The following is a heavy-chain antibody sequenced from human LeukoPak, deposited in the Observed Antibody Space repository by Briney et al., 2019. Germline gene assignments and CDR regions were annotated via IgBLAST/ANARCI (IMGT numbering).Heavy chain of an antibody. J-gene: IGHJ3*02. D-gene: IGHD3-22*01. Sequence: SVKVSCKASGGTFSSYAISRVRQAPGQGLEWMGGIIPIFGTANYAQKFQGRVTITADESTSTACMELSSLRSEDTAVYYCARDRRDYYDSSGYYYYAFDIWGQGTMVTVSS. CDR2: IIPIFGTA. V-gene: IGHV1-69*13. CDR1: GGTFSSYA. CDR3: ARDRRDYYDSSGYYYYAFDI.